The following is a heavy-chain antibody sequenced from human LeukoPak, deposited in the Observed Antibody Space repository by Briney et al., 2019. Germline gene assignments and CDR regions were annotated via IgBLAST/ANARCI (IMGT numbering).Heavy chain of an antibody. CDR1: GFTFSSYS. Sequence: PGGSLRLSCAASGFTFSSYSMNWVRQAPGKGLEWVSSISSSSSYIYYADSVKGRFTISRDNAKNSLYLQTNSLRAEDTAVYYCARESPAGQTWGYYYYMDVWGKGTTVTVSS. J-gene: IGHJ6*03. D-gene: IGHD3-16*01. CDR3: ARESPAGQTWGYYYYMDV. V-gene: IGHV3-21*01. CDR2: ISSSSSYI.